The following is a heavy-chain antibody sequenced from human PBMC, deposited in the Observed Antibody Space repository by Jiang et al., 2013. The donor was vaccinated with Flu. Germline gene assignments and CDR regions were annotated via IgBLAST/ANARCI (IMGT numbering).Heavy chain of an antibody. J-gene: IGHJ4*02. V-gene: IGHV4-59*08. CDR3: ARQGSGSYWVTRNDLDY. CDR2: ISYTGIT. Sequence: GPGLVKPSETLSLTCTVSGGSISSYYWTWIRQPPGKGLEWIGDISYTGITNYNPSLKSRVTISVDTSKNQFSLKLSSVTAADTAVYYCARQGSGSYWVTRNDLDYWGQGTLVTVSS. D-gene: IGHD1-26*01. CDR1: GGSISSYY.